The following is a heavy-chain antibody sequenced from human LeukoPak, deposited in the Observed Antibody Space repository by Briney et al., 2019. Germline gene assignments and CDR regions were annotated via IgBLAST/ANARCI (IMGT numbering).Heavy chain of an antibody. J-gene: IGHJ5*02. V-gene: IGHV3-7*04. CDR1: GFTLSTSW. D-gene: IGHD3-10*01. CDR3: VRAHHPGGWFDP. CDR2: MNQDGSEI. Sequence: GVSLKLSCAASGFTLSTSWMTWIRQAPGKGLEWVASMNQDGSEIRYVDSVKGRFTISGDNAKNSLFLQMNSLTADDTAVHYCVRAHHPGGWFDPWGQGTLVTVSS.